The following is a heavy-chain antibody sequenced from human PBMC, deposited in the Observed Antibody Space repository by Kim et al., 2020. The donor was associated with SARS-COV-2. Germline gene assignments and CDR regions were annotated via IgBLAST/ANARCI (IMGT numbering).Heavy chain of an antibody. CDR1: GFTFSRYG. D-gene: IGHD6-19*01. V-gene: IGHV3-30*03. CDR3: AAVYYYGMDV. CDR2: ISHDGSNK. J-gene: IGHJ6*02. Sequence: GGSLRLSCAASGFTFSRYGMHWVRQAPGKGLEWVAVISHDGSNKYCADSVKGRFTISRDNSKNTLYLQMNNLRAEDTAVYYCAAVYYYGMDVWGQGTTVTASS.